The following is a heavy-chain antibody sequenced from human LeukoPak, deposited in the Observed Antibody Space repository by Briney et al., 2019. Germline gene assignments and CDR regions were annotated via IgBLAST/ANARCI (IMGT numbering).Heavy chain of an antibody. CDR1: GGTFSSYA. D-gene: IGHD4-17*01. V-gene: IGHV1-69*01. CDR3: VKAEMTTVYNRYYGMDV. J-gene: IGHJ6*02. CDR2: IIPIFGTA. Sequence: ASVKVSCKASGGTFSSYAISWVRQAPGQGLEWTGGIIPIFGTANYAQKFQGRVTITADESTSTAYMELSSLRAEDTAVYYCVKAEMTTVYNRYYGMDVWGQGTTVTVSS.